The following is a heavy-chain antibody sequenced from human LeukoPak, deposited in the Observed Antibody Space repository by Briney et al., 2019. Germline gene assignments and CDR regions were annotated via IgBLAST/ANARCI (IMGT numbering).Heavy chain of an antibody. Sequence: GGSLRLSCAASGFTFSSYAMNWVRQAPGKGLEWVSFISGSGDTTYYADSVKGRFTISRDKSKNTLYLQMNSLRAEDTAVYYCTKSRGESRGASNYWGQGTLVTVSS. J-gene: IGHJ4*02. D-gene: IGHD1-26*01. CDR2: ISGSGDTT. CDR1: GFTFSSYA. CDR3: TKSRGESRGASNY. V-gene: IGHV3-23*01.